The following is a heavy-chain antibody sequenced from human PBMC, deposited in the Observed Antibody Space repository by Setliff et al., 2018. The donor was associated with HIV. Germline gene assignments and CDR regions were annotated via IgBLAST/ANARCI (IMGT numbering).Heavy chain of an antibody. V-gene: IGHV4-59*08. CDR3: GRQVPVPGVAVTPIDY. CDR2: VFYTGST. CDR1: GGSIRGYY. J-gene: IGHJ4*02. D-gene: IGHD3-3*01. Sequence: PSETLSLTCTVSGGSIRGYYWSWLRQPPGKGLEWIGYVFYTGSTTYSPSLKSRLTISVDTSQHQFTLKLSSVTAADTAVYYCGRQVPVPGVAVTPIDYWGQGTLVTVSS.